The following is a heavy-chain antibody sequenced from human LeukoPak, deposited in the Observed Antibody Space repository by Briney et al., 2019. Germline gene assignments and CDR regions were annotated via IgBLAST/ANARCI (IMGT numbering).Heavy chain of an antibody. J-gene: IGHJ4*02. CDR2: ISGSGGST. D-gene: IGHD3-10*01. CDR3: AKLGYYYGSGSYSGVGY. V-gene: IGHV3-23*01. CDR1: GFTFSSYA. Sequence: GGSLRLSCAASGFTFSSYAMSWVRQAPGKGLEWVSVISGSGGSTYYADSVKGRFTISRDNSKNTLYLQMNSLRAEDTAVYYCAKLGYYYGSGSYSGVGYWGQGTLVTVSS.